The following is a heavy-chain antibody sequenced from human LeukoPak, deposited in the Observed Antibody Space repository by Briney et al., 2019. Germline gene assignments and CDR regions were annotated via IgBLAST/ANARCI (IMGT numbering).Heavy chain of an antibody. D-gene: IGHD2-21*01. Sequence: SETLSLTCTVSGGSISSNSNYWAWIRQPPGRGLEWIGSISYGGSTYYSPSLESRVTISVDTSKNQFSLKPSSVAAADADVYYSARQALWFFDHWGQGTLVTVSS. J-gene: IGHJ4*02. CDR1: GGSISSNSNY. CDR3: ARQALWFFDH. CDR2: ISYGGST. V-gene: IGHV4-39*01.